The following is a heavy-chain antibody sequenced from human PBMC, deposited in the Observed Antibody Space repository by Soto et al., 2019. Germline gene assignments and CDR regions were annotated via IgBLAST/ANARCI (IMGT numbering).Heavy chain of an antibody. V-gene: IGHV5-10-1*01. J-gene: IGHJ4*02. CDR3: ARNGANYDFWTGRWF. CDR2: LDPRNSNI. CDR1: GYGFGDYW. Sequence: GESLKISCQTSGYGFGDYWISWVRQMPGKGLEWMGRLDPRNSNINYSPAFEGHVTISGDTSIRTTYLQWSSLKASDTAMYYCARNGANYDFWTGRWFWGQGTQVTVSS. D-gene: IGHD3-3*01.